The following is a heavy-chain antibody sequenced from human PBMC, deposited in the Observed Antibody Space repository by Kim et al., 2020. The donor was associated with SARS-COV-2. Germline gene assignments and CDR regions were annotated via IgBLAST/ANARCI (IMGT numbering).Heavy chain of an antibody. D-gene: IGHD6-13*01. Sequence: GGSLRLSCAASGFTFSNSWMSWVRQAPGKGLEWVGRIKSKANSGTTEYAAPVKGRFTISRDDSKNTLYLQMNSLKTEDTAVYYCTTVGSSWSYYYDYYG. CDR2: IKSKANSGTT. CDR3: TTVGSSWSYYYDYYG. CDR1: GFTFSNSW. V-gene: IGHV3-15*01. J-gene: IGHJ6*01.